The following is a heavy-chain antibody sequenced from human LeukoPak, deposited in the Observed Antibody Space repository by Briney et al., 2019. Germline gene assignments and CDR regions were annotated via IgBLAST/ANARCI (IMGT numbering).Heavy chain of an antibody. V-gene: IGHV3-64*01. CDR3: TSSYGNNKNPFDY. CDR2: ISSNGDST. CDR1: GFPFSSYG. J-gene: IGHJ4*02. D-gene: IGHD4-17*01. Sequence: GSLRPPCAASGFPFSSYGMHWVRQAPGKGLEYVSAISSNGDSTYYANSVRGKFTISRDNSRNTLYLQMGSVRAEDTAVYCCTSSYGNNKNPFDYWGQGTLVTVSS.